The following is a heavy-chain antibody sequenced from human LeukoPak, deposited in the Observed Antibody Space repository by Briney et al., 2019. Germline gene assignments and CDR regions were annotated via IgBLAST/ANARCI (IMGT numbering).Heavy chain of an antibody. CDR2: IMPLFGTA. Sequence: SSVKVSCKASGGTFSSYAISWVRQAPGQGLEWLGGIMPLFGTAGYAQKFQGRVTITKDESTRTVYLELTSLTSDDTAVYYCARDVHGDYGSGWFDPWGQGTLVSVSS. V-gene: IGHV1-69*05. J-gene: IGHJ5*02. D-gene: IGHD4-17*01. CDR3: ARDVHGDYGSGWFDP. CDR1: GGTFSSYA.